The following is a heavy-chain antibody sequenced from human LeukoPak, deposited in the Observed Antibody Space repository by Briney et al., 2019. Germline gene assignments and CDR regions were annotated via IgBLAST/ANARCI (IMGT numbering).Heavy chain of an antibody. D-gene: IGHD3-3*01. CDR3: ARDGITIFGVVISYYYYGMDV. J-gene: IGHJ6*02. V-gene: IGHV1-18*01. Sequence: ASVKVSCKVSGYTLTELSMHWVRQAPGQGLEWMGWISAYNGNTNYAQKLQGRVTMTTDTSTSTAYMELRSLRSDDTAVYYCARDGITIFGVVISYYYYGMDVWGQGTTVTVSS. CDR2: ISAYNGNT. CDR1: GYTLTELS.